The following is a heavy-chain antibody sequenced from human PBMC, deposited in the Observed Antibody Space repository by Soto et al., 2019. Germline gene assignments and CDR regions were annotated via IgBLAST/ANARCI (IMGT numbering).Heavy chain of an antibody. D-gene: IGHD3-22*01. CDR3: ARGITMMVGAQRDAPDKYYFDS. CDR2: INHGGST. CDR1: GGSFSGYY. Sequence: SETLSLTCAVYGGSFSGYYWTWIRQPPGKGLEWIGEINHGGSTNYNPSLQSRVTISVDTSKNQFSLKVRSVTAADTAVYYWARGITMMVGAQRDAPDKYYFDSGGLGTWVPVS. J-gene: IGHJ4*02. V-gene: IGHV4-34*01.